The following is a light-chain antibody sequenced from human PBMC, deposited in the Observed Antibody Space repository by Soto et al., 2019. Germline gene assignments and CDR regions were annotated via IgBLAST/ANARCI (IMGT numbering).Light chain of an antibody. V-gene: IGKV1-39*01. CDR1: QSISSY. Sequence: DIQLTQSPSSLSASVGDRVTVTCRASQSISSYLSWYQQRPGKAPKLLIHGASSLQSGVPSRFSGSRSGTNFTLTISSLQPEDFATYYCQQTYSIPVTFGPGTKVDIK. J-gene: IGKJ3*01. CDR3: QQTYSIPVT. CDR2: GAS.